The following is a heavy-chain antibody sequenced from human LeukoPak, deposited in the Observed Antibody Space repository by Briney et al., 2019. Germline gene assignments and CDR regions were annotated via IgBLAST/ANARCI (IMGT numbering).Heavy chain of an antibody. V-gene: IGHV4-4*07. CDR3: ARDYSGSYEADNWFDP. Sequence: SETLSLTCTVSGGSISSYYWSWIRQPAGKGLEWIGRIYTSGSTNYNPSLKSRVTMSVDTSENQFSLKLSSVTAADTAVYYCARDYSGSYEADNWFDPWGQGTLVTVSS. J-gene: IGHJ5*02. CDR2: IYTSGST. CDR1: GGSISSYY. D-gene: IGHD1-26*01.